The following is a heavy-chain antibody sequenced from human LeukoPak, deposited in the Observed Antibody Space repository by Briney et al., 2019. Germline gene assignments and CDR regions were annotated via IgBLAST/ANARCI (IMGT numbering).Heavy chain of an antibody. Sequence: GGSLRLSCAASGFTFSSYSMNWVRQAPGKGLEWVSSISGSSSYIYYADSVKGRFTISRDNAKNSLYLQMNSLRAEDTAVYYCARYSQSGYDSSGYYYEGDEKIDYWGQGTLVTVSS. CDR1: GFTFSSYS. J-gene: IGHJ4*02. CDR2: ISGSSSYI. V-gene: IGHV3-21*01. CDR3: ARYSQSGYDSSGYYYEGDEKIDY. D-gene: IGHD3-22*01.